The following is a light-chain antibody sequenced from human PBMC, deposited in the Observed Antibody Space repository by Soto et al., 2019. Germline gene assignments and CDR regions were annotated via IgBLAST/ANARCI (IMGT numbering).Light chain of an antibody. CDR2: DVT. V-gene: IGLV2-14*03. CDR3: QSQDSSLSGSV. Sequence: QSVLTQPASVSGSPGQSITISCTGTSSDVGGYNYVHWYQQHPGKAPKLIIYDVTNRPSGISNRFFGSKSGNTASLTISGLRTEDEATYYCQSQDSSLSGSVFGGGTKLTVL. CDR1: SSDVGGYNY. J-gene: IGLJ2*01.